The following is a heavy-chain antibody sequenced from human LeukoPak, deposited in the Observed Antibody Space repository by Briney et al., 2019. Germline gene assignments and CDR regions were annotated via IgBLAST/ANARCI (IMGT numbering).Heavy chain of an antibody. J-gene: IGHJ4*02. CDR3: ARYQEVGATFFDY. Sequence: GGSLRLSCAASGFTFNTYSMNWVRQAPGKGLEWVSCISSSSYMYYADSVRGRFTISRDNAKNSLYLQMNSLRAEDTAVYYCARYQEVGATFFDYWGQGTLVTVSS. CDR2: ISSSSYM. D-gene: IGHD1-26*01. CDR1: GFTFNTYS. V-gene: IGHV3-21*01.